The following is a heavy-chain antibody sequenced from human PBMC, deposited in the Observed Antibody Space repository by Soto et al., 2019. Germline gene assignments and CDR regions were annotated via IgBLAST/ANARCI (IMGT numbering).Heavy chain of an antibody. D-gene: IGHD3-3*01. CDR1: GYTFTSYG. V-gene: IGHV1-18*01. CDR3: ARDGVATIFGVVIRPYYYYMDV. CDR2: ISAYNGNT. Sequence: ASVKVSCKASGYTFTSYGISWVRQAPGQGLEWMGWISAYNGNTNYAQKLQGRVTMTTDTSTSTAYMELRSLRSDDTAVYYCARDGVATIFGVVIRPYYYYMDVWGKGTTVTVSS. J-gene: IGHJ6*03.